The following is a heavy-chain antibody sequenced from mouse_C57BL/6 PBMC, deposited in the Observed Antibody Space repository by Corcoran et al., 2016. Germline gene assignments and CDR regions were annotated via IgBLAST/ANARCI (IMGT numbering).Heavy chain of an antibody. J-gene: IGHJ2*01. D-gene: IGHD3-3*01. V-gene: IGHV9-3*01. Sequence: QIQLVQSGPELKKPGETVKISCKASGYTITTYGMSWVKQAPGKGLKWMGWINTYSGVPTYADDFKGRFAFSLETSASTAYLQINNLKNEDTATYFCARPGRFDYWGQGTTLTVSS. CDR1: GYTITTYG. CDR2: INTYSGVP. CDR3: ARPGRFDY.